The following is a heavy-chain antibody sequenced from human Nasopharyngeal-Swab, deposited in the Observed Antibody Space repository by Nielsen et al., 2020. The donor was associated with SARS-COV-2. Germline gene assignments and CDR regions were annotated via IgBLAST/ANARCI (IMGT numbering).Heavy chain of an antibody. Sequence: GGSLRLSCAASGFTFSGSAMHWVRQASGKGLEWVGRIRSKANSYATAYAASVKGRFTISRDDSKNTAYLQMNSLRAEDTAVYYCARAFRGGYYYGMDVWGQGTTVTVSS. CDR3: ARAFRGGYYYGMDV. V-gene: IGHV3-73*01. CDR2: IRSKANSYAT. CDR1: GFTFSGSA. J-gene: IGHJ6*02.